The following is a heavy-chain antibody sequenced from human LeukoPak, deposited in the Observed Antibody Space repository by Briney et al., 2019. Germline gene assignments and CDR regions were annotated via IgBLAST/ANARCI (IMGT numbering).Heavy chain of an antibody. Sequence: SETLSLTCTVSGGSISSYYWSWIRQPPGKGLGWIGYIYYSGSTNYNPSLKSRVTISVDTSKNQFSLKLSSVTAADTAVYYCARGVLLWFGELYAFDIWGQGTMVTVSS. V-gene: IGHV4-59*01. CDR1: GGSISSYY. D-gene: IGHD3-10*01. CDR2: IYYSGST. J-gene: IGHJ3*02. CDR3: ARGVLLWFGELYAFDI.